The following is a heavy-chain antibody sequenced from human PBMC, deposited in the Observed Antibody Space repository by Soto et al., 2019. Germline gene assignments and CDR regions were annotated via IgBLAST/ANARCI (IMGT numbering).Heavy chain of an antibody. V-gene: IGHV3-9*01. Sequence: EVPLVESGGGLVQPGTSLRLSCAASGFTFDDYAIHWVRQAPGKGLEWVSGISWNSDSIDYADSVRGRFFVSRDNAKNSLYLQMNSLIADDTAFYYFAKGYSHGLGPDWFDPWGQGTLVTVSA. CDR3: AKGYSHGLGPDWFDP. CDR1: GFTFDDYA. D-gene: IGHD5-18*01. CDR2: ISWNSDSI. J-gene: IGHJ5*02.